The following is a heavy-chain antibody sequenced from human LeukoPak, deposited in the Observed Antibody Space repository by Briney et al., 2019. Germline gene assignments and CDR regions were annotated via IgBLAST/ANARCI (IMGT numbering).Heavy chain of an antibody. J-gene: IGHJ4*02. V-gene: IGHV3-74*01. CDR1: GFTFSSYW. Sequence: PGGSLRLSCAASGFTFSSYWMHWVRQAPGKGLVWVSRIKGDGSLTDYADSVRGRFTISRDNAKNTLYLQMNSLRAEDTAVYYCARILSMNSYWGQGTLVAVSS. D-gene: IGHD3-9*01. CDR2: IKGDGSLT. CDR3: ARILSMNSY.